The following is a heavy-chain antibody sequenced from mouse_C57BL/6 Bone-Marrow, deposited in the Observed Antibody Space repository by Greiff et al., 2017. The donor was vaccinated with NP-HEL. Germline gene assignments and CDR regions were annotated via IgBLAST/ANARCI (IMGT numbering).Heavy chain of an antibody. CDR2: IDPEDGDT. D-gene: IGHD1-1*01. J-gene: IGHJ1*03. V-gene: IGHV14-1*01. CDR3: TTYYGSSYVSPYWYFDV. CDR1: GFNIKDYY. Sequence: EVQLVESGAELVRPGASVKLSCTASGFNIKDYYMHWVKQRPEQGLEWIGRIDPEDGDTEYAPKFQGKATMTADTSSNTAYLQLSSLTSEDTAVYYCTTYYGSSYVSPYWYFDVWGTGTTVTVSS.